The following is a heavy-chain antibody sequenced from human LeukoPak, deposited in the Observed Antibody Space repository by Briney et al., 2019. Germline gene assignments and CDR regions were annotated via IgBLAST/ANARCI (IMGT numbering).Heavy chain of an antibody. D-gene: IGHD2-21*02. J-gene: IGHJ4*02. V-gene: IGHV1-18*01. Sequence: ASVKFSCKGSGSTCTSYGISWVRQAPGKGLEWMGWISAYNGNTNYAQKLQGRVTMTTDTSTSTAYMELRSLRSDDTAVYYCARDRTYCGGDCYPGDFDYWGQGTLVTVSS. CDR2: ISAYNGNT. CDR3: ARDRTYCGGDCYPGDFDY. CDR1: GSTCTSYG.